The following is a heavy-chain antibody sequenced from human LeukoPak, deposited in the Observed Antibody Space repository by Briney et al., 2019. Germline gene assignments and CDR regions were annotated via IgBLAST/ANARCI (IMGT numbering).Heavy chain of an antibody. CDR3: AREGSSSYRHRDGMDV. CDR1: GFTFSSYD. J-gene: IGHJ6*02. D-gene: IGHD6-6*01. Sequence: GGSLRLSCAASGFTFSSYDMHWVRQATGKGLEWVPAIGTAGDTYYPGSVKGRFTISRENAKNSLYLQMNSLRAGDTAVYYCAREGSSSYRHRDGMDVWGQGTTVTVSS. CDR2: IGTAGDT. V-gene: IGHV3-13*01.